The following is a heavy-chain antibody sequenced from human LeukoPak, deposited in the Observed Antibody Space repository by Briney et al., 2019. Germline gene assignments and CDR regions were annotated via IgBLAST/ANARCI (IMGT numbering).Heavy chain of an antibody. V-gene: IGHV4-59*01. Sequence: PSETLSLTCTVSGGSISSYYWSWIRQPPGKGLEWIGYIYYSGSTNYNPSLKSRVTISVDTSKNQFSLKLSSVTAADTAVYYCARASYYYDSSGYQLFDYWGQGTLVTVSS. J-gene: IGHJ4*02. CDR3: ARASYYYDSSGYQLFDY. CDR1: GGSISSYY. CDR2: IYYSGST. D-gene: IGHD3-22*01.